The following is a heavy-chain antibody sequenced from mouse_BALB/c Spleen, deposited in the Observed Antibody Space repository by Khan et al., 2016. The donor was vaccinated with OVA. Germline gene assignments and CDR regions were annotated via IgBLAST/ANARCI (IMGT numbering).Heavy chain of an antibody. J-gene: IGHJ2*01. CDR1: GYTFTTYW. CDR2: INPTSGYT. Sequence: QIQLVQSGAELAKPGASVKMSCKASGYTFTTYWMHWVKQRPGQGLEWIGYINPTSGYTDYNEKFKDRATLSADKSSSTAYMQLSSLTSEDSAVYYCTRDRIDYWGQGTTLPVSS. CDR3: TRDRIDY. V-gene: IGHV1-7*01.